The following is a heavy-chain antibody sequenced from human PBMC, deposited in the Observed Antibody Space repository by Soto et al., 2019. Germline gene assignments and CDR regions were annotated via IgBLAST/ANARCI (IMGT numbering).Heavy chain of an antibody. CDR2: VTKDGNSI. Sequence: QPGGSLRLSCAASGFTFSSFWMHWVRQAPGRGLVWISHVTKDGNSISYADSVKGRFTISRDNARNTVYLQMDGLRDEDTAVYYCARGGVGSFDYWGQGSLVTVSS. CDR3: ARGGVGSFDY. D-gene: IGHD2-2*03. J-gene: IGHJ4*02. V-gene: IGHV3-74*01. CDR1: GFTFSSFW.